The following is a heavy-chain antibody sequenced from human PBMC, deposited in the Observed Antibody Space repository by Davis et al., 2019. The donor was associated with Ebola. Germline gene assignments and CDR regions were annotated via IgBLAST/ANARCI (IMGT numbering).Heavy chain of an antibody. CDR2: INDNGGST. J-gene: IGHJ4*02. D-gene: IGHD5-18*01. CDR3: VKGFARGYSYVYFDF. CDR1: GFTFSTYA. V-gene: IGHV3-64D*08. Sequence: GESLKISCSGSGFTFSTYAMHWVRQAPGKGLEYVSAINDNGGSTYYADSVKGRFTISRDNSKNTLYLQMSSLRAEDTAVYYCVKGFARGYSYVYFDFWGQGTLVTVSS.